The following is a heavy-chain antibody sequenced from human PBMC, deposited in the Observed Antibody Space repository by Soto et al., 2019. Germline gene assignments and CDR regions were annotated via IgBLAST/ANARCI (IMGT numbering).Heavy chain of an antibody. CDR2: IYWDDDK. CDR1: GFSLSTSGVG. J-gene: IGHJ4*02. V-gene: IGHV2-5*02. Sequence: QITLKESGPTLVKPTQTLTLTCTFSGFSLSTSGVGVGWIRQPPGKALEWLALIYWDDDKRYSPSLKSRLTNTXXTXKXXVVLTMTNMDPVDTATYYCAHLEKYLPGYSRSCYVWGQGTLVTVSS. D-gene: IGHD6-13*01. CDR3: AHLEKYLPGYSRSCYV.